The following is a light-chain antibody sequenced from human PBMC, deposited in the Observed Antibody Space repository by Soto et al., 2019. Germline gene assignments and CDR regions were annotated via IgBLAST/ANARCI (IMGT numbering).Light chain of an antibody. CDR1: SSDVGGYNY. V-gene: IGLV2-11*01. CDR3: CSYAGNYDV. J-gene: IGLJ1*01. CDR2: DVS. Sequence: QSALTQPRSVSGSPGQSVTISCTGTSSDVGGYNYVSWYQQHPGKAPKLMIYDVSKRPSGVPDRFSGSKSGNTASLTISGLQAEDEADYYGCSYAGNYDVFGSGTKVTVL.